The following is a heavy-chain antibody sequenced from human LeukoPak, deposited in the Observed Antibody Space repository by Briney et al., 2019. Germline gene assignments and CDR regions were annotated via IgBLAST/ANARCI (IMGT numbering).Heavy chain of an antibody. CDR3: ARLMGYCSSTSCQRGFDY. CDR2: IHPPDSDT. V-gene: IGHV5-51*01. CDR1: GYSFTNYW. J-gene: IGHJ4*02. D-gene: IGHD2-2*01. Sequence: GESLKISCKGSGYSFTNYWIGWVRQMPGKGLEWMGIIHPPDSDTRYSPSFQGQVTISADKSISTAYLQWSSLKASDTAMYYCARLMGYCSSTSCQRGFDYWGQGTLVTVSS.